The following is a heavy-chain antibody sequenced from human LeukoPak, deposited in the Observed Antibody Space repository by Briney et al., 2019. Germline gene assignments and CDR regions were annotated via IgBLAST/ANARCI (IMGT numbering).Heavy chain of an antibody. J-gene: IGHJ4*02. CDR2: IIPIFGTA. V-gene: IGHV1-69*13. D-gene: IGHD6-13*01. CDR3: ARAVEGYSSSQEDY. CDR1: GGTFISYA. Sequence: ASVKVSCKASGGTFISYAISWVRQAPGQGLEGMGGIIPIFGTANYAQKFQGRLTITADESTSTAYMELSSLRSEDTAVYYCARAVEGYSSSQEDYWGQGTLVTVSS.